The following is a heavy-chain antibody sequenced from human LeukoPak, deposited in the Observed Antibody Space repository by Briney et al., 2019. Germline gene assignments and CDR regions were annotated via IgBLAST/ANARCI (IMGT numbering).Heavy chain of an antibody. D-gene: IGHD1-7*01. CDR2: IIPIFGTA. Sequence: SVKVSCMASGGTFSSYAISWVRQAPGQGLEWMGGIIPIFGTANYAQKFQGRVKTTTDESTSTAYMELSSLRSEDAAVYYCARESITGTNDHILDYWGQGTLVTVSS. CDR1: GGTFSSYA. J-gene: IGHJ4*02. CDR3: ARESITGTNDHILDY. V-gene: IGHV1-69*05.